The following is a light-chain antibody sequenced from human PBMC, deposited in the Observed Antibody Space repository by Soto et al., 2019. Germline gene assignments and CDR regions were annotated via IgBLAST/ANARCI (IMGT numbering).Light chain of an antibody. CDR3: KQDVCSPPID. V-gene: IGKV3-20*01. CDR1: QSVSSSY. CDR2: GAS. J-gene: IGKJ5*01. Sequence: EIVLTQSPGTLSLSPGERATLACRASQSVSSSYLAWYQQKPGQAPRILIYGASSRATGIPNRFSGSGSWKDFTLPIRRLEPEESAVYYCKQDVCSPPIDFGEGPRLKIK.